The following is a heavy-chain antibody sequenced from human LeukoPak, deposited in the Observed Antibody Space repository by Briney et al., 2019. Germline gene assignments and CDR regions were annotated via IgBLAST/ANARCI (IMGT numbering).Heavy chain of an antibody. CDR2: TNPSGDTT. D-gene: IGHD5-12*01. CDR3: AREGGYSGYDFDY. Sequence: ASVKVSCKVSGYTLTELSMHWVRQAPGKGLEWMGITNPSGDTTHYAEKFQGRVTLTRDTSTSTVYMEVSSLRSEDTAVYYCAREGGYSGYDFDYWGQGTLVTVSS. V-gene: IGHV1-46*01. J-gene: IGHJ4*02. CDR1: GYTLTELS.